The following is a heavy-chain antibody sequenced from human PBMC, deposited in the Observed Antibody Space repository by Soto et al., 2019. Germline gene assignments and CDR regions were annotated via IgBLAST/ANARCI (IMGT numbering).Heavy chain of an antibody. Sequence: QVQLVQSGAEVKKPGSSVKVSCKASGGTFSSYTISWVRQAPGQGLEWMGRIIPILGIANYAQKFQGRVTITADKPTSTAYMELSSLRSEDTAVYYCAREGGSSVFDYWGQGTLVTVSS. CDR1: GGTFSSYT. CDR2: IIPILGIA. J-gene: IGHJ4*02. D-gene: IGHD6-13*01. V-gene: IGHV1-69*08. CDR3: AREGGSSVFDY.